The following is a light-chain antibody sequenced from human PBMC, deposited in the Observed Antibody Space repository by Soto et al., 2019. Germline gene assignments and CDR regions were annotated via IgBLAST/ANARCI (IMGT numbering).Light chain of an antibody. CDR2: GNS. CDR3: QSYASSLSGWV. Sequence: QAVLTQPPSVSGAPGQRVTISCTGSSSNIGAGYDVHWYQQLPGTAPKLLIYGNSNRPSGVPDRFPGSKSGTSASLAITGLHAEDEADYYSQSYASSLSGWVFGGGTQLTVL. V-gene: IGLV1-40*01. CDR1: SSNIGAGYD. J-gene: IGLJ7*01.